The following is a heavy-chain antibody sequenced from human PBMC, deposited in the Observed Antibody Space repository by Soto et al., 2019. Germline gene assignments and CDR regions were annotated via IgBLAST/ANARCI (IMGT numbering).Heavy chain of an antibody. V-gene: IGHV3-30-3*01. CDR2: ISYDGSNK. CDR3: ARSPVKYYYDSSGYYVY. J-gene: IGHJ4*02. D-gene: IGHD3-22*01. Sequence: QVQLVESGGGVVQPGRSLRLSCAASGFTFSSYAMHWVRQAPGKGLEWVAVISYDGSNKYYADSVKGRFTISRDNSKNTLYLQMNSLRAEDTAVYYCARSPVKYYYDSSGYYVYWGQGTLVTVSS. CDR1: GFTFSSYA.